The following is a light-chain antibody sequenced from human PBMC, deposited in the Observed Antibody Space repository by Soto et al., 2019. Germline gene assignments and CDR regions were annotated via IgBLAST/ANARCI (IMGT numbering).Light chain of an antibody. CDR2: GAS. Sequence: DIQMTQSPSTLSASVGDRVTIVCRASQSISSWLAWYQQKPGKAPKVLIYGASSLESGVPSRFSGSGSGTEFTLPISSLQPDDFATYYCQQYNSYPWTFGQGTKVEIK. V-gene: IGKV1-5*02. CDR3: QQYNSYPWT. CDR1: QSISSW. J-gene: IGKJ1*01.